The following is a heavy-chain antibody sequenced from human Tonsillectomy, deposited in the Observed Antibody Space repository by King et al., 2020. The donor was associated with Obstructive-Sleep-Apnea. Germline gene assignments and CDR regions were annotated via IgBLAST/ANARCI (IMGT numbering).Heavy chain of an antibody. CDR3: ARVSNRVLSWVDY. CDR2: ISYSGSA. J-gene: IGHJ4*02. Sequence: VQLQESGPGLVKPSQTLSLICTVSGGSISSGDHYGSWIRQPPGEGLEWIGDISYSGSAYYNPSLKSRLTISIDTAKNQFSLKLSSVTAADTAVYYCARVSNRVLSWVDYWGQGTLVTVSS. V-gene: IGHV4-30-4*01. CDR1: GGSISSGDHY. D-gene: IGHD4/OR15-4a*01.